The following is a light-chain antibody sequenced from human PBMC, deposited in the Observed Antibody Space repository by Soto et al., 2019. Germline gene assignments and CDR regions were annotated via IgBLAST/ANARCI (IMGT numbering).Light chain of an antibody. V-gene: IGLV2-14*02. CDR3: SSFTTSSTWV. CDR2: EAT. Sequence: QSALTQPASVSGSPGQSITISCSGTSNDVGGYDLVSWYQQHPGKAPRLIIYEATKRPSGVSDRFSASKSGNTASLTISGLQAEDEADYYCSSFTTSSTWVFGGGTKVTVL. J-gene: IGLJ3*02. CDR1: SNDVGGYDL.